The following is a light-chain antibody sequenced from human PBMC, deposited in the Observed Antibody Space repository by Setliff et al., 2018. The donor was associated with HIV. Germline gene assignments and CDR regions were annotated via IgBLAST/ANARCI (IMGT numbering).Light chain of an antibody. CDR1: TSDVGAYNY. CDR2: EVT. V-gene: IGLV2-8*01. Sequence: QSALTQPRSASGSPGQSVTISCTGTTSDVGAYNYVSWYQQHPGKAPKLIIYEVTKRPSGVPGRFSGSKSGNTASLTVSGLQAEDEADYYCSSHGAIGVFGTGTKVTVL. CDR3: SSHGAIGV. J-gene: IGLJ1*01.